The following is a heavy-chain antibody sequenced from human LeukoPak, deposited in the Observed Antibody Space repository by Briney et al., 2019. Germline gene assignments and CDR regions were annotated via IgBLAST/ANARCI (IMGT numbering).Heavy chain of an antibody. CDR2: ISSSSSTI. D-gene: IGHD2-15*01. CDR1: GFTFSSYS. Sequence: GGSLRLSCAASGFTFSSYSMNWVRQAPGKGLEWVSYISSSSSTIYYADSVKGRFTISRDNAKNSLYLQMNSLRAEDTAVYYCARCGRGWVGNAFDIWGQGTMVTVSS. J-gene: IGHJ3*02. CDR3: ARCGRGWVGNAFDI. V-gene: IGHV3-48*01.